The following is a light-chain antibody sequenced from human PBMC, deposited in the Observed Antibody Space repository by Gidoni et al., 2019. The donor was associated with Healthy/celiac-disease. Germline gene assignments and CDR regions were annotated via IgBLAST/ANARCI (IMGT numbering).Light chain of an antibody. CDR1: QSISSY. V-gene: IGKV1-39*01. Sequence: DSKRSQSASSLSASGGDRVTITFRASQSISSYLNWYQQKPGNAPKLLIYAASSLQSGVPSRFSGSGSGTDFTLTISSLPPEDFATYYCQQCYSPPFTFGQGTRLEIK. CDR3: QQCYSPPFT. CDR2: AAS. J-gene: IGKJ5*01.